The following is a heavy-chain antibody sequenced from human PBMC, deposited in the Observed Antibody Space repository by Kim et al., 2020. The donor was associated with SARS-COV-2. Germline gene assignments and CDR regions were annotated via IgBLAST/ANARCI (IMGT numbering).Heavy chain of an antibody. V-gene: IGHV4-31*02. CDR3: ARVRITMIVVVDAFDI. Sequence: PSRKSRVNISVDTSKTQSSLKLSSVTAADTAVYYCARVRITMIVVVDAFDIWGQGTMVTVSS. D-gene: IGHD3-22*01. J-gene: IGHJ3*02.